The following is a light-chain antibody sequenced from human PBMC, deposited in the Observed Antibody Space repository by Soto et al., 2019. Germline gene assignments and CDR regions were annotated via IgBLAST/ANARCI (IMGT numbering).Light chain of an antibody. CDR2: AAS. Sequence: DIQITQSPSSLSASVGGRVTITYRASQSISSYLNWYQQKPGKAPKLLMYAASNLQSRVPSRFGAGKSGTDFPRSISNLQLEYFGTYYCEQSYNTPRTVGQGTKVDIK. CDR3: EQSYNTPRT. V-gene: IGKV1-39*01. J-gene: IGKJ1*01. CDR1: QSISSY.